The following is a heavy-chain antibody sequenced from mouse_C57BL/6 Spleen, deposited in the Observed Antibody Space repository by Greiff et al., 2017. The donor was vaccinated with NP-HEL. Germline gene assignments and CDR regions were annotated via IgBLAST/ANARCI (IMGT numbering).Heavy chain of an antibody. CDR1: GYTFTSYG. V-gene: IGHV1-81*01. CDR2: IYPRSGNT. CDR3: AVITTVFDY. Sequence: QVQLQQSGAELARPGASVKLSCKASGYTFTSYGISWVKQRTGQGLEWIGEIYPRSGNTYYNEKFKGKATLTADKSSSTAYMELRSLTSEDSAVYFCAVITTVFDYRGQGTTLTVSS. D-gene: IGHD1-1*01. J-gene: IGHJ2*01.